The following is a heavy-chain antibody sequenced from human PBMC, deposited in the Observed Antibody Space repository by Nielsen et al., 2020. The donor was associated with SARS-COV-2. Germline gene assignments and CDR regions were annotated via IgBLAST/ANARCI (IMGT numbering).Heavy chain of an antibody. CDR2: IYSGGST. CDR1: GFTVSSNY. Sequence: GESLKISCAASGFTVSSNYMSWVRQAPGKGLEWVSVIYSGGSTYYADSVKGRFTISRDNSKNTLYLQMNSLRAEDTAVYYCAKLVVVAATPFDYWGQGTLVTVSS. CDR3: AKLVVVAATPFDY. V-gene: IGHV3-53*01. J-gene: IGHJ4*02. D-gene: IGHD2-15*01.